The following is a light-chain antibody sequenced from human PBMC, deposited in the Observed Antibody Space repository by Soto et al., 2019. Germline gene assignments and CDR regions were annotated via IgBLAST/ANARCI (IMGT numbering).Light chain of an antibody. CDR1: PTGRNNY. V-gene: IGKV3-20*01. CDR2: DAS. J-gene: IGKJ4*01. Sequence: EFVLTQSPGTLSLSPGERATLSWRARPTGRNNYLARYQQKPGQAPRLLIYDASIRATGIPDRFSGGGSGTDFTLTISRLEPEDFAVYYCQQFSSYPLNFGGGTKV. CDR3: QQFSSYPLN.